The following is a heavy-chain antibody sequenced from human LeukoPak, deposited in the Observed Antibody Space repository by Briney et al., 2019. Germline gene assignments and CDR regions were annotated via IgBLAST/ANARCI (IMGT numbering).Heavy chain of an antibody. J-gene: IGHJ3*02. CDR3: ARVWGSSGDYSHEAFDI. D-gene: IGHD3-22*01. Sequence: GGSLRLSCAASGFTVSSNYMSWVRQAPGKGLEWVSSIRSSSSYIYYADSVKGRFTISRDNAKKSLYLQMNSLRAEDTAVYYCARVWGSSGDYSHEAFDIWGQGTMVTVSS. CDR2: IRSSSSYI. V-gene: IGHV3-21*01. CDR1: GFTVSSNY.